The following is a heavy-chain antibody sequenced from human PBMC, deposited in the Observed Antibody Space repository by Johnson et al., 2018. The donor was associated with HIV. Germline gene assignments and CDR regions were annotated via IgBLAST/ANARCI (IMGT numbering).Heavy chain of an antibody. CDR2: IGPAADT. V-gene: IGHV3-13*01. D-gene: IGHD6-13*01. CDR1: GFTVSSYD. Sequence: VQLVESGGGLVQPGGSLRLSCAASGFTVSSYDIHWVRQATGKGLESVSPIGPAADTYYPGSVKGRFTVSRENAKNSLYLQMNSLRAEDTAVYYCARDRAAAGPDAFDIWGQGTMVTVSS. CDR3: ARDRAAAGPDAFDI. J-gene: IGHJ3*02.